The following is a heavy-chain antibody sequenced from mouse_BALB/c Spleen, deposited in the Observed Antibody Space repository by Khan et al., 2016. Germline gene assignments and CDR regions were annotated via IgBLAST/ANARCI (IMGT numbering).Heavy chain of an antibody. V-gene: IGHV3-2*02. Sequence: EVQLQESGPGLVKPSQSLSLTCTVTGYSITSDYAWNWIRQFPGNKLEWMGYISYSGSTSYNPSLKSRISITRDTSKNQFFLQLNSVTTEDTATYYCARGRYGIYAMDYWGQGTSVTVSS. CDR1: GYSITSDYA. D-gene: IGHD2-1*01. J-gene: IGHJ4*01. CDR2: ISYSGST. CDR3: ARGRYGIYAMDY.